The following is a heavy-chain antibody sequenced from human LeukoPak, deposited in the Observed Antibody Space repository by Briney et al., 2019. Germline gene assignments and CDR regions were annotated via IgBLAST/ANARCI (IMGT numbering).Heavy chain of an antibody. V-gene: IGHV4-30-2*01. CDR1: GGSISSGGYY. Sequence: SQTLSLTCTVSGGSISSGGYYWSWIRQPPGKGLEWIGYIYYSGSTYYNPSLKSRVTISVDTSKNQFSLKLSSVTAADTAVYYCARWVTMVRGLGYAFDIWGQGTMVTVSS. J-gene: IGHJ3*02. CDR3: ARWVTMVRGLGYAFDI. CDR2: IYYSGST. D-gene: IGHD3-10*01.